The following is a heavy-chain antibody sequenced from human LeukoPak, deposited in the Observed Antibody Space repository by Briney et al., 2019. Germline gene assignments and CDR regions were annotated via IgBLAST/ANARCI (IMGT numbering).Heavy chain of an antibody. J-gene: IGHJ3*02. V-gene: IGHV4-59*01. CDR2: IYYNGRT. CDR1: GGSLSSYY. Sequence: PSETLSLTCTLSGGSLSSYYWTWIRQSPGRGLEWIAFIYYNGRTRYNPSLQSRVTISLHTSKNRFSLQLRSATAADTAMYYCARPLDYDNSGDPDTLDIWGQGTMVTVS. D-gene: IGHD3-22*01. CDR3: ARPLDYDNSGDPDTLDI.